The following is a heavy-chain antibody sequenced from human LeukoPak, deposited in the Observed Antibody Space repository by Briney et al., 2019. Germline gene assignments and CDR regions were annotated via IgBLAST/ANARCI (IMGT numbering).Heavy chain of an antibody. CDR3: ARVGSSGWHPGFDY. D-gene: IGHD6-19*01. Sequence: SETLSLTCAVYGGSSSAYYWSWIRQPPGKGLEWIGEINHSGSTNYNPSLKSRVTISVDTSKNQFSLKLSSVTAADTAVYYCARVGSSGWHPGFDYWGQGTLVTVSS. CDR1: GGSSSAYY. V-gene: IGHV4-34*01. CDR2: INHSGST. J-gene: IGHJ4*02.